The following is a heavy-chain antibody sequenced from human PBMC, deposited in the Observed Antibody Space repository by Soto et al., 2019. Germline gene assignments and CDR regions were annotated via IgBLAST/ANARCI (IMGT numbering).Heavy chain of an antibody. CDR3: ARALILTGYYIHDAFDI. V-gene: IGHV4-59*01. J-gene: IGHJ3*02. CDR1: GGSISSYY. D-gene: IGHD3-9*01. Sequence: QVQLQESGPGPVKPSETLSLTCTVSGGSISSYYWSWIRPPPGKGLEWIGYIYYSGSTNYNPSLKSRVTISVDTSKDQFSLKLSSVTAADTAVYYCARALILTGYYIHDAFDIWGQGTMVTVSS. CDR2: IYYSGST.